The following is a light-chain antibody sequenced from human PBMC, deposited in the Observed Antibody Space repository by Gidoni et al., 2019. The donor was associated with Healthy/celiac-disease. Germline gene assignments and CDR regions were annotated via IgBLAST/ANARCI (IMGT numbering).Light chain of an antibody. J-gene: IGKJ2*01. Sequence: DIQMTQSPSTLSASVGDRVTITCRARQSISSWVAWYQQKPGKAPNLMIYDASSLESGVPSRFSGSGSGTEFTLTSSSLQPDDFATYYCQQYNSYPYTFGQGTKLEIK. CDR1: QSISSW. CDR2: DAS. V-gene: IGKV1-5*01. CDR3: QQYNSYPYT.